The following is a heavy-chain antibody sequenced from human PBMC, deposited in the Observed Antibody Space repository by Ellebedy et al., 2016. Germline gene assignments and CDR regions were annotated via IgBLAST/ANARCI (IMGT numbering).Heavy chain of an antibody. CDR3: ARAVDTAMVIDY. J-gene: IGHJ4*02. CDR1: GYTFTSYD. D-gene: IGHD5-18*01. V-gene: IGHV1-8*01. Sequence: ASVKVSCXASGYTFTSYDINWVRQATGQGLEWMGWMNPNSGNTGYAQKFQGRVTMTRNTSISTAYMELSSLRSEDTAVYYCARAVDTAMVIDYWGQGTLVTVSS. CDR2: MNPNSGNT.